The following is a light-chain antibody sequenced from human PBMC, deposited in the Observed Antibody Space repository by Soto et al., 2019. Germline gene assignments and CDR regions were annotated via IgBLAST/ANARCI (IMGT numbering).Light chain of an antibody. CDR2: DTS. CDR3: QQRSDWPLT. Sequence: EVVMTQSPATLSVSPGEGVTLSCRASQGIGDTLAWYQHKPGQTPRLLIYDTSTRATGVPARFSGSRSGPDFTLTISSLEPEDFAAYYCQQRSDWPLTFGGGTKVDIK. J-gene: IGKJ4*01. V-gene: IGKV3D-11*01. CDR1: QGIGDT.